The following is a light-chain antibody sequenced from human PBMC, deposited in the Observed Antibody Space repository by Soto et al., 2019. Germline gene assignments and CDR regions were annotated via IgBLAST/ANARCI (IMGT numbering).Light chain of an antibody. CDR1: QSISGW. V-gene: IGKV1-5*01. Sequence: DIQMTQSPSTLSASVGDRVTITCRASQSISGWLAWFQQKPGKAPKLLIYYASTLESGVPSRFSGSGSGTQFTLTISSLQPDEFATYFCQQYSSYSLYTFGQGTKLEI. J-gene: IGKJ2*01. CDR2: YAS. CDR3: QQYSSYSLYT.